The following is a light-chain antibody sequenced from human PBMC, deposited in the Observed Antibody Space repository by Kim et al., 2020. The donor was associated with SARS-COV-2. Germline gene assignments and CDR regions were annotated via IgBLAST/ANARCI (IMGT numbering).Light chain of an antibody. Sequence: ALGQAEELTCQGDSLRIFYATWYQQKPGQAPFLVIYDKNNRPSELPARFSGSYSGNTASLTITGAHAGDEAVYYCNSRESGVSHVIFGRGTQLT. CDR3: NSRESGVSHVI. CDR1: SLRIFY. V-gene: IGLV3-19*01. J-gene: IGLJ2*01. CDR2: DKN.